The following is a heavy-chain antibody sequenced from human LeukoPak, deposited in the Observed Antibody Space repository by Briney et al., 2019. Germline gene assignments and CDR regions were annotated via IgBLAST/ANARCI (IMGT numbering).Heavy chain of an antibody. V-gene: IGHV4-31*03. J-gene: IGHJ6*03. CDR2: ICYSGST. Sequence: PSHTLSLTCTVSGGSISSGGYYWRWLREHPGKGLEWIVYICYSGSTYYNPSLKSRVTISVDTSKNQFSLKLSSVTAADTAVYYCARGITIFGVVPYYMDVWGKGTTVTVSS. CDR3: ARGITIFGVVPYYMDV. CDR1: GGSISSGGYY. D-gene: IGHD3-3*01.